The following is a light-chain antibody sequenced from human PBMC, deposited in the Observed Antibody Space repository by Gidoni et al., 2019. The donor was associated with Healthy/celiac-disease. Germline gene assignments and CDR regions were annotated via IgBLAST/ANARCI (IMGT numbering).Light chain of an antibody. CDR3: QQYNSYSI. CDR1: QSISSW. V-gene: IGKV1-5*03. CDR2: KAS. J-gene: IGKJ3*01. Sequence: DIQMTQSPSTLSAPVGDRVTITCRASQSISSWLAWYQQKPGKAPKLLIYKASSLESGVPSRFSGSGSGTEFTLTISSLQPDDFATYYCQQYNSYSIFXPXTKVDIK.